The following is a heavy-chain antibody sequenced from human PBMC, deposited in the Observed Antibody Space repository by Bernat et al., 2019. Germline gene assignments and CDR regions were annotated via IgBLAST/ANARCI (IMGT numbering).Heavy chain of an antibody. Sequence: EVQLVESGGGLVQPGGSLRLSCAASGFTFSSYEMNWVRQAPGKGLEWVSYISSSGSTIYYADSVKGRFTISRDNAKNSLYLQMNSLRAEDTAVYYCARFLLSSDYALVDWGQGTLVTVSS. V-gene: IGHV3-48*03. CDR1: GFTFSSYE. CDR2: ISSSGSTI. J-gene: IGHJ4*02. CDR3: ARFLLSSDYALVD. D-gene: IGHD4-17*01.